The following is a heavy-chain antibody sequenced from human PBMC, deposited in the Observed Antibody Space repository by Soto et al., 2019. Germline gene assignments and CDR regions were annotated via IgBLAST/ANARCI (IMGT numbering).Heavy chain of an antibody. D-gene: IGHD3-10*01. CDR1: GYTFSNYA. CDR2: INAGNGNT. J-gene: IGHJ4*02. Sequence: QVQVVQSEAEVKKPGASVRVSCKASGYTFSNYALHWVRQAPGQRFEWMGWINAGNGNTRYSQKFQGRLAFTRDTSASTTDMELSSLTSEDTAVYYWARLLWSGELALDYWGQGTLVTVSS. V-gene: IGHV1-3*01. CDR3: ARLLWSGELALDY.